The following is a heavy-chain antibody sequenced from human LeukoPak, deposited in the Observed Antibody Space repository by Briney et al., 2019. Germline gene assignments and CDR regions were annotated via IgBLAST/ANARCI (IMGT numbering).Heavy chain of an antibody. CDR2: IYPGDSNT. CDR1: GYDFTYNW. Sequence: AGESLKISCQASGYDFTYNWIAWVRQMPGKGLEWMGIIYPGDSNTIYSPSFQGQVTISVDESINAAYLQWNSLQASDTAMYYCARHEGGVWASRPYYFDYWGQGTLVTVSS. J-gene: IGHJ4*02. V-gene: IGHV5-51*01. CDR3: ARHEGGVWASRPYYFDY. D-gene: IGHD3-16*01.